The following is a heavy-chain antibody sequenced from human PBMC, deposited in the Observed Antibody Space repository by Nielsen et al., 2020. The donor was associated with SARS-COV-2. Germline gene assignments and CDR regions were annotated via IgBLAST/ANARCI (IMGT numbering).Heavy chain of an antibody. J-gene: IGHJ4*02. D-gene: IGHD2-15*01. V-gene: IGHV3-30*18. Sequence: SLKISCAASGFTFSTYGMHWVRQAPGKGLEWVAAISYDGSNKYYVDSVKGRFTISRDNSKITLYLQMSSLREEDTAVYYCAKDWTAIVVVPSGGVDYWGQGTLVTVSS. CDR1: GFTFSTYG. CDR2: ISYDGSNK. CDR3: AKDWTAIVVVPSGGVDY.